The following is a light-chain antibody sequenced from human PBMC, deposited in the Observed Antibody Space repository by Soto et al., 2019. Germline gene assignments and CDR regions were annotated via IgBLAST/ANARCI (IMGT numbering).Light chain of an antibody. CDR1: QSVSSY. J-gene: IGKJ2*01. CDR3: QQRSNGPST. Sequence: EIVLTQSPATLSWSPGERATLSCRASQSVSSYLAWYQQKPGQAPRLLIYDASNRATGIPARFSGSGSGTDFTLTISSLEPEDFAVYYCQQRSNGPSTFGQGTKLEIK. CDR2: DAS. V-gene: IGKV3-11*01.